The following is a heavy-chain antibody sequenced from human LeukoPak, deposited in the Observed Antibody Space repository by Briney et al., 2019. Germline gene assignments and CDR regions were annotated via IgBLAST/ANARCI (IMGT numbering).Heavy chain of an antibody. D-gene: IGHD3-9*01. CDR1: GGSFSGYY. Sequence: SETLSLTCAVYGGSFSGYYWSWIRQPAGKGLEWIGRIYTSGSTNYNPSLKSRVTMSVDTSKNQFSLKLSSVTAADTAVYYCARLTGYSSESWFDPWGQGTLVTVSS. V-gene: IGHV4-59*10. CDR2: IYTSGST. CDR3: ARLTGYSSESWFDP. J-gene: IGHJ5*02.